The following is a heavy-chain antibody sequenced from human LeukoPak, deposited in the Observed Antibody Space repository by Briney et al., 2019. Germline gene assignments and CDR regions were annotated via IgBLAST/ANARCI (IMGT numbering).Heavy chain of an antibody. CDR1: QFSISYDW. CDR2: IKEDGRDI. CDR3: VRGSGWFFGL. Sequence: GGSLRLSCAASQFSISYDWMHWVRQAPGKGLEWVASIKEDGRDIHYLDSVKGRFSISRDNAKNSLYLEMNTLRAEDTAVYYCVRGSGWFFGLWGQGSLVTVPS. J-gene: IGHJ4*02. V-gene: IGHV3-7*01. D-gene: IGHD6-19*01.